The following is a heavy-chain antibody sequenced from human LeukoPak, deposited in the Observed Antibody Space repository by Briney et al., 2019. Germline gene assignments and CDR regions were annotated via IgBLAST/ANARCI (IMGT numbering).Heavy chain of an antibody. CDR3: ARDLGLWFGELNAFDI. CDR2: IKQDGSEK. D-gene: IGHD3-10*01. CDR1: GFTFSSYW. V-gene: IGHV3-7*01. J-gene: IGHJ3*02. Sequence: PGGSLRLSCAASGFTFSSYWMSWVRQAPGKGLEWVANIKQDGSEKYYVDSVKGRFTISRDNAKNSLYLQMNSLRAEDTAVYYCARDLGLWFGELNAFDIWGQGTMVTVSS.